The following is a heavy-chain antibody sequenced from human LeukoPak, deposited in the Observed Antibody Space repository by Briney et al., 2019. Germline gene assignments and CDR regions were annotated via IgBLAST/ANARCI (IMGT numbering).Heavy chain of an antibody. Sequence: GGSLRLSCAASGFTFSSYWMHWVRQPPGKGLVWVSRISTDGSSTTYADSVKGRFTVSRDSAKNTPYLQMNSLRAEDTAVYYCAREYSSSSGRVFDCWGQGTLVTVSS. J-gene: IGHJ4*02. CDR3: AREYSSSSGRVFDC. V-gene: IGHV3-74*01. D-gene: IGHD6-6*01. CDR1: GFTFSSYW. CDR2: ISTDGSST.